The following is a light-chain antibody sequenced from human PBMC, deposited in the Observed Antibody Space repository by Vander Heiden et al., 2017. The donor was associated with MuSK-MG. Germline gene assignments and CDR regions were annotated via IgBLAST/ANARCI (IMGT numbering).Light chain of an antibody. J-gene: IGKJ4*02. Sequence: DIQMTQSPSSLSASVGDRVTITCQASQDISNYLNWYQQKPGKAPKLLIYDASNLETGVPSRFSGSGSGTDFTFTISSLQPEDIATYYCQQYDNLSDQFGGGTKVEIK. CDR3: QQYDNLSDQ. CDR2: DAS. V-gene: IGKV1-33*01. CDR1: QDISNY.